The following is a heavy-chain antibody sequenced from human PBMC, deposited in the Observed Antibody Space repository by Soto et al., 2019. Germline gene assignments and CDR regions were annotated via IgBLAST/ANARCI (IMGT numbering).Heavy chain of an antibody. CDR1: GDTFIGDY. J-gene: IGHJ5*02. D-gene: IGHD3-3*01. CDR2: INPNSGAT. V-gene: IGHV1-2*02. Sequence: ASVKVSCKAVGDTFIGDYMHWVRQAPGQGLEWLGWINPNSGATKYAQKFQGRVTLTRDTSINTAYMEMSMLRSDDTAVYYCARGGGTILAPLPWGQGTLVTVSS. CDR3: ARGGGTILAPLP.